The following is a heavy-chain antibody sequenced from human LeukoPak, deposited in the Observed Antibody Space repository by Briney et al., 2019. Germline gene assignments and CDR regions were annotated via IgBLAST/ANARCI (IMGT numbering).Heavy chain of an antibody. CDR2: ISYDGSNK. Sequence: GGSLRLSCAASGFTFSSYGMHWVRQAPGKGLEWVAVISYDGSNKYYADSVKGRFTISRDNPKNTLYLQMNSLRAEDTAAYYCAKSYCSGGSCYSGDYYGMDVWGQGTTVTVSS. D-gene: IGHD2-15*01. CDR1: GFTFSSYG. V-gene: IGHV3-30*18. CDR3: AKSYCSGGSCYSGDYYGMDV. J-gene: IGHJ6*02.